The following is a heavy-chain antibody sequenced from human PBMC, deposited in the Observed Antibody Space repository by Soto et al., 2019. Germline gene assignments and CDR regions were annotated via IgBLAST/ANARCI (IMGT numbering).Heavy chain of an antibody. D-gene: IGHD3-22*01. Sequence: GASVKVSCKTSGYTFTSYSVSWVRQAPGQGLEWLGWISGYNGNTNYAQKFQDRITVTTDTSTTTVYMELRSLRFDDTAVYYCARGRMSSGYSLRNWLEPWGQGSLVTVSS. V-gene: IGHV1-18*01. CDR1: GYTFTSYS. CDR3: ARGRMSSGYSLRNWLEP. CDR2: ISGYNGNT. J-gene: IGHJ5*02.